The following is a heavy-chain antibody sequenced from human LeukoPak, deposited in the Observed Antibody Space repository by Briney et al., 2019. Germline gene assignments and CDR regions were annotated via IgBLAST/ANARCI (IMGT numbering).Heavy chain of an antibody. CDR2: IIPIFGTA. CDR1: GGTFSSYA. D-gene: IGHD3-9*01. J-gene: IGHJ4*02. Sequence: GASVKVSCKASGGTFSSYAISWVRQAPGQGLEWMGGIIPIFGTANYAQKFQGRVTITADESTSTAYMELSSLRSEDTAVYYCARVRFTTHNWVCYYDILTGYYNCGYFDYWGQGTLVTVSS. CDR3: ARVRFTTHNWVCYYDILTGYYNCGYFDY. V-gene: IGHV1-69*13.